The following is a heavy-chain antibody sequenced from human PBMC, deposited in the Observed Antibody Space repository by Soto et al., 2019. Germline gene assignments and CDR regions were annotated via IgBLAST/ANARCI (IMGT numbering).Heavy chain of an antibody. D-gene: IGHD3-3*01. CDR3: ARTVDDYDFWIGDY. CDR2: IIPIFGTA. V-gene: IGHV1-69*13. J-gene: IGHJ4*02. Sequence: ASVKVSCKASGGTFSSYAISWVRQAPGQGLEWMGGIIPIFGTANYAQKFQGRVTITADESTSTAYMELSSLRSEDTAVYYCARTVDDYDFWIGDYWGQGTLVTVSS. CDR1: GGTFSSYA.